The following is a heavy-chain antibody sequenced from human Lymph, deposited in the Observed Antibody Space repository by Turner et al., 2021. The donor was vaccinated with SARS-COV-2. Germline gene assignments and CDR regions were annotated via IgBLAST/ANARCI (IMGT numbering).Heavy chain of an antibody. CDR1: GVTVSRNY. CDR2: IHSGGST. V-gene: IGHV3-53*01. CDR3: ARVLPYGDYFDY. J-gene: IGHJ4*02. Sequence: EGQLVEAGGGLIQSGGSVRHTCAASGVTVSRNYMTKVRQAPGKGLEWVSLIHSGGSTYYADSVKGRYTISRDNSKNTLYLQMNSLRADDTAVYYCARVLPYGDYFDYWGQGTLVTVSS. D-gene: IGHD4-17*01.